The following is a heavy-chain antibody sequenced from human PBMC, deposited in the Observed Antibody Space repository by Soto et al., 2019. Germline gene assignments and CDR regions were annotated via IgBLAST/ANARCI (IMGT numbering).Heavy chain of an antibody. CDR2: ITGGNT. CDR3: AKDKERGGYDSDFDS. D-gene: IGHD3-16*01. Sequence: EVQLLESGGGLIQPGGSLRLSCAASGFTLGTYGMGWVRQAPGKGLEWVSTITGGNTYYAASVKGRFTISRDNYKNTLYLQMGSLRAEDTALYYCAKDKERGGYDSDFDSWGQGTLVTVSS. J-gene: IGHJ4*02. V-gene: IGHV3-23*01. CDR1: GFTLGTYG.